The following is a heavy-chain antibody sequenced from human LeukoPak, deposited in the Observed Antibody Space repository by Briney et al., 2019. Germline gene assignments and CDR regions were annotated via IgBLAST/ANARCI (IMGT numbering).Heavy chain of an antibody. Sequence: ASVKVSCKASGYTFTSYGISWVRQAPGQGLEWKGWISAYNGNTNYAQKLQGRVTITTDTSTSTAYMELRSLRSDDTAAYYCAREGYYGSGSYFGYWGQGTLVTVSS. V-gene: IGHV1-18*01. CDR2: ISAYNGNT. CDR3: AREGYYGSGSYFGY. J-gene: IGHJ4*02. D-gene: IGHD3-10*01. CDR1: GYTFTSYG.